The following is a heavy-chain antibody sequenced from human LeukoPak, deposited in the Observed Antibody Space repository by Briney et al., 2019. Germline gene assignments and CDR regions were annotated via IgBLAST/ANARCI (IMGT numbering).Heavy chain of an antibody. D-gene: IGHD3-10*01. CDR3: ARDPGDYYGSGSSDAFDI. V-gene: IGHV3-33*01. CDR2: IWYDGSNK. J-gene: IGHJ3*02. Sequence: GRSLRLSCAASGVTFSSYGMHWVRQAPGKGLEWVAVIWYDGSNKYYADSVKGRFTISRDNSKNTLYLQMNSLRAEDTAVYYCARDPGDYYGSGSSDAFDIWGQGTMVTVSS. CDR1: GVTFSSYG.